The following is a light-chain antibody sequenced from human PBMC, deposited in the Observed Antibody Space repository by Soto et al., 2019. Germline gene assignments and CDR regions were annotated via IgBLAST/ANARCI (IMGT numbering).Light chain of an antibody. V-gene: IGLV2-11*01. CDR1: SSDVGGYNF. J-gene: IGLJ1*01. CDR3: CSYAGTYTFI. CDR2: DVT. Sequence: QSALTQPRSVSASPGQSVTISCTGTSSDVGGYNFVSWYQHHPGKAPKLMIYDVTKRPPGVPDRFAGSKSGNTASLTISGLQVEDEADYSCCSYAGTYTFIFGTGTKLTVL.